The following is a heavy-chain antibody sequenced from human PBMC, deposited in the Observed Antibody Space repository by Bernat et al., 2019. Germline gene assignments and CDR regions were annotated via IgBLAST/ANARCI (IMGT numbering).Heavy chain of an antibody. V-gene: IGHV1-2*04. CDR3: ARGSNYDFWGGYSYDAFDI. CDR1: GYTFTGYY. D-gene: IGHD3-3*01. Sequence: QVQLVQSGAEVKKPGASVKVSCKASGYTFTGYYMHWVRQAPGQGLEWMGWLNPNSGGTNYAQKCQGWVTMTRETSISTAYMELRRLRSEDTAVYYCARGSNYDFWGGYSYDAFDIRGQGTMVTVSS. J-gene: IGHJ3*02. CDR2: LNPNSGGT.